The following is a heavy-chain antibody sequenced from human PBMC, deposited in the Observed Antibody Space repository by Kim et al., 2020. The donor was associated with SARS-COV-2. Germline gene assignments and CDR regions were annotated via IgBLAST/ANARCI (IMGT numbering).Heavy chain of an antibody. D-gene: IGHD1-20*01. CDR3: ARDRITGTTGGFDY. J-gene: IGHJ4*03. CDR1: GGSINSGGYY. Sequence: SETLSLTCTVSGGSINSGGYYWSWIRQHPGKGLEWIGYISYSGSTYYNPPLKSRVTISVDTSQNQFSLKLSSVTAADTAVYYCARDRITGTTGGFDYWGHVTLVTVSS. V-gene: IGHV4-31*03. CDR2: ISYSGST.